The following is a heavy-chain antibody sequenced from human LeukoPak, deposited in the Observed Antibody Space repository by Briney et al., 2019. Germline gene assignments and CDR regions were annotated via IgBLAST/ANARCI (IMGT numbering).Heavy chain of an antibody. V-gene: IGHV4-4*07. CDR1: GGSISSYY. J-gene: IGHJ6*02. CDR3: ARDAGHQLSRRNYYAMDV. CDR2: IYSSGST. D-gene: IGHD2-2*01. Sequence: SETLSLTCTVSGGSISSYYWSWIRQPAGKGLEWIGRIYSSGSTNYNPSLKSRVTMSVDTSKNQFSLKVGPVTAADTAVYYCARDAGHQLSRRNYYAMDVWGQGTTVTVSS.